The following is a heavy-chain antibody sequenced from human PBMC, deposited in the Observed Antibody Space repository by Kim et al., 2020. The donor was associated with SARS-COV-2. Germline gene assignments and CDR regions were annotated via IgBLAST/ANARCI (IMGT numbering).Heavy chain of an antibody. Sequence: VKGRFTISRDNSKNTLYLQMNSLRAEDTAVYYCAKEIAAAGGDYYYGMDVWGQGTTVTVSS. D-gene: IGHD6-13*01. CDR3: AKEIAAAGGDYYYGMDV. J-gene: IGHJ6*02. V-gene: IGHV3-33*06.